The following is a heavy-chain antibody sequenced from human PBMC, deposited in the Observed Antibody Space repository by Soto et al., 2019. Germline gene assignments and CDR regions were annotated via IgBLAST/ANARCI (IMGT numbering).Heavy chain of an antibody. V-gene: IGHV4-31*03. J-gene: IGHJ4*02. Sequence: QVQLQESGPGLVKPSQTLSLTCTVSGGSISSGGYYWSWIRQHPGKGLEWIGYIYYSGSTYYNPSLKSRFTISVDPSKNLFPRKRGSVTAADTAVYYWAIWGRSGVTGGQGPLVTVPS. CDR2: IYYSGST. CDR1: GGSISSGGYY. CDR3: AIWGRSGVT. D-gene: IGHD3-10*01.